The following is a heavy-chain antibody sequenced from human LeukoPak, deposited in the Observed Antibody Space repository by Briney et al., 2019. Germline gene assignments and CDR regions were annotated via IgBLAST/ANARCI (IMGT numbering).Heavy chain of an antibody. CDR2: ISGSGDNT. J-gene: IGHJ4*02. Sequence: GGSLRLSCAASGFTFSSYAMNWVGQAPGKGLEWVSGISGSGDNTYYADSVKGRFTISRDNSKNTLFLQMNSLRAEDTAVYYCAKVRSGDIAAALNYWGQGTLVPVSS. CDR1: GFTFSSYA. D-gene: IGHD6-13*01. V-gene: IGHV3-23*01. CDR3: AKVRSGDIAAALNY.